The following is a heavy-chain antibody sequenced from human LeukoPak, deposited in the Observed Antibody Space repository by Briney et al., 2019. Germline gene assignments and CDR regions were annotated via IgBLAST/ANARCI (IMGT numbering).Heavy chain of an antibody. CDR3: ARRGQLERRQYGMDV. V-gene: IGHV4-59*08. J-gene: IGHJ6*02. Sequence: KPSETLSLTCTVSGGSISSYYWSWIRQPPGKGLEWIGYIYYSGSTNYNPSLKSRVTISVDTSKNQFSLKLSSVTAADTAVYYCARRGQLERRQYGMDVWGQGTTVTVSS. D-gene: IGHD1-1*01. CDR2: IYYSGST. CDR1: GGSISSYY.